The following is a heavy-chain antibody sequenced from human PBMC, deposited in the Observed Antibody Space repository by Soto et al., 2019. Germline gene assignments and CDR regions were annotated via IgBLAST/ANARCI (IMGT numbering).Heavy chain of an antibody. J-gene: IGHJ6*02. V-gene: IGHV3-33*01. CDR3: ARDGQQLVRYGLDV. CDR2: TWYDGSDE. D-gene: IGHD6-13*01. Sequence: QVQLVESGGGVVQPGRPLRLSCAASGFTFSNYAMHWVRQAPGKGLEWVAVTWYDGSDENYADSVKGRFTISRDNSKNTRYLQMNSLRAEDTAIYDCARDGQQLVRYGLDVWGQGTTVTVSS. CDR1: GFTFSNYA.